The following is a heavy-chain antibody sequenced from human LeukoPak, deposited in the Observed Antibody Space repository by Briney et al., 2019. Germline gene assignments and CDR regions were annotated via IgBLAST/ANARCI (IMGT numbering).Heavy chain of an antibody. D-gene: IGHD5-24*01. CDR2: TDPSDSYT. V-gene: IGHV5-10-1*01. CDR3: ARHVEMATTFDY. CDR1: GYSFNTYW. J-gene: IGHJ4*02. Sequence: KRGESLKISCKGSGYSFNTYWISWGRQMPGKGLECMGTTDPSDSYTKYSPSLHGHVTISADKSISTAYLQWSGLKASDTAMYYCARHVEMATTFDYWGQGTLVTVPS.